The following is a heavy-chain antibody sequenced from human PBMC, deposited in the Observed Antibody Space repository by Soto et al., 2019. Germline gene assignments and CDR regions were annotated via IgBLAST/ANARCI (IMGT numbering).Heavy chain of an antibody. Sequence: EVQLLESGGGLVQPGGSLRLSCAASGFTFSSHAMSWVRQAPGKGLEWVSSMSGSGDNTYHADSVKGRFTVSRDNSKNTLYLLMNSLRVEDTVVYYCAKGSYTNYNWFDPWGQGTLVTVSS. D-gene: IGHD4-4*01. CDR3: AKGSYTNYNWFDP. CDR2: MSGSGDNT. CDR1: GFTFSSHA. V-gene: IGHV3-23*01. J-gene: IGHJ5*02.